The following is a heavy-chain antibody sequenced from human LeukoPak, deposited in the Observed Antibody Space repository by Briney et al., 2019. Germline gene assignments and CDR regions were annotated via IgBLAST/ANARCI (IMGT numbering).Heavy chain of an antibody. CDR3: ARDNAAPYWYFDL. CDR2: ISSSSGTI. V-gene: IGHV3-48*01. CDR1: GFIFSSYS. D-gene: IGHD2-15*01. Sequence: GGSLRLSCVASGFIFSSYSMNWVRQAPGKGREWVSYISSSSGTIYYADSVKGRFTISRDNAKNSLYLQMNSLRAEDTAVYYCARDNAAPYWYFDLWGRGTLVTVSS. J-gene: IGHJ2*01.